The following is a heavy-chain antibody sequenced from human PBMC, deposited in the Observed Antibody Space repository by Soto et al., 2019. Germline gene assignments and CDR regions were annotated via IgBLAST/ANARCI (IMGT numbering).Heavy chain of an antibody. J-gene: IGHJ5*01. Sequence: GESLKISWKGSGYNFPGDWIGWVRQMPGKGLEWMGRIAPADSYTNYSPSFHGHVTMSVDRSTSTAYLQWGSLKASDTAMYYCVRVPIGHSDDSGYTDSWGQGTQVTVSS. V-gene: IGHV5-10-1*01. CDR2: IAPADSYT. D-gene: IGHD3-22*01. CDR3: VRVPIGHSDDSGYTDS. CDR1: GYNFPGDW.